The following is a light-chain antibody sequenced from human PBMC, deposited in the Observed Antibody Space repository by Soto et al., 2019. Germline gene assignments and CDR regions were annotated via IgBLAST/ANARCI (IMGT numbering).Light chain of an antibody. V-gene: IGKV2-28*01. Sequence: DIVMTQPPFSQPVTLGEPASISCRSSQSLLQSNGYNYLDWYLQKPGQSPHLLIYLGSNRASGLHDRCSGTGSGTDFTLKISRVEAGDVGVYSCMQDLQSPPTFGQGTKLDI. CDR1: QSLLQSNGYNY. CDR2: LGS. CDR3: MQDLQSPPT. J-gene: IGKJ2*01.